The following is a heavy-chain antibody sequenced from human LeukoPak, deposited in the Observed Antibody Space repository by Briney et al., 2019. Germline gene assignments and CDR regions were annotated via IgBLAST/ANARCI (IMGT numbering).Heavy chain of an antibody. CDR1: GGSISRYY. D-gene: IGHD3-22*01. V-gene: IGHV4-59*01. Sequence: SETLSLTCTVSGGSISRYYWSWIRQPPGKGLEWIGYIYYSGSTNYNPSLKSRVTISVDTSKNQFSLKMTSVTAADTAVYYCARRGYYYGGSGYYYFDYWGQGTLVTVSS. CDR3: ARRGYYYGGSGYYYFDY. CDR2: IYYSGST. J-gene: IGHJ4*02.